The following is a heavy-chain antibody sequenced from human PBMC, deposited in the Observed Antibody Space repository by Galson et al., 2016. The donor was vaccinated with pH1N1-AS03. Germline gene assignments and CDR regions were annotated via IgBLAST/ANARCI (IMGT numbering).Heavy chain of an antibody. CDR1: GGSFSGYS. CDR2: INHSGST. J-gene: IGHJ5*02. V-gene: IGHV4-34*01. Sequence: SETLSLTCAVYGGSFSGYSCSWIRQSPGKGLEWIGEINHSGSTNYNPSLKSRVTMSVDMAKNLISLNMTSVTAADTAVYYCARRANWGFAGRQNWFDPWGQGTLVTVSS. CDR3: ARRANWGFAGRQNWFDP. D-gene: IGHD7-27*01.